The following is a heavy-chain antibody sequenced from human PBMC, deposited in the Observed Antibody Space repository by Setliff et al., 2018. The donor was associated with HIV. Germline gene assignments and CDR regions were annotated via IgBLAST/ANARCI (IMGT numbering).Heavy chain of an antibody. CDR1: GGSISSSSYY. CDR3: ARVGCYDTSFDY. CDR2: IYYSGST. D-gene: IGHD3-22*01. Sequence: PSETLSLTCTVSGGSISSSSYYWGWIRQPPGKGLEWIANIYYSGSTFYNPSLKSRVTMSVDTSKNQFSLKLGSVTAADTAVYYCARVGCYDTSFDYWGQGTLVTVSS. J-gene: IGHJ4*02. V-gene: IGHV4-39*07.